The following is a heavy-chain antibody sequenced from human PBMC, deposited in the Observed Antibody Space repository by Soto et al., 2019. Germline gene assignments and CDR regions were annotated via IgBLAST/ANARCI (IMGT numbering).Heavy chain of an antibody. J-gene: IGHJ6*03. CDR3: ARHYCSSTSCYLRYHYMDV. V-gene: IGHV5-51*01. CDR2: IYPGDSDT. Sequence: GESLKISCNGSGYSFTSYWIGWVRQMPGKGLEWMGIIYPGDSDTRYSPSFQGQVTISADKSISTAYLQWSSLKASDTAMYYCARHYCSSTSCYLRYHYMDVWGKGTTVTVSS. CDR1: GYSFTSYW. D-gene: IGHD2-2*01.